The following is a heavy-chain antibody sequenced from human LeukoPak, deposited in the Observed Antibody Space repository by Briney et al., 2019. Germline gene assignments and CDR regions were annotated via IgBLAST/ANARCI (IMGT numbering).Heavy chain of an antibody. CDR2: ISAYNGNT. D-gene: IGHD3-10*01. CDR1: GYTFTSYG. V-gene: IGHV1-18*01. J-gene: IGHJ4*02. CDR3: ARDTVTLVRGVISY. Sequence: ASVKVSCKASGYTFTSYGISWVRQAPGQGLEWMGWISAYNGNTNYAQKLQGRVTMTTDTSTSTAYMELRSLRSDDTAVYYCARDTVTLVRGVISYWGQGTLVTVSS.